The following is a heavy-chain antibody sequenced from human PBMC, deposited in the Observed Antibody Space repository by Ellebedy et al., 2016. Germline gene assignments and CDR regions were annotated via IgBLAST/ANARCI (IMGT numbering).Heavy chain of an antibody. Sequence: GGSLRLSCAASGFTFDDYAMHRVRQAPGKGLEWVSLVTWDGDSAYYADSMKGRFTISRDNSKNTLYLQMNSLRAEDTAVYYCAKVGEQQLVGNAFDIWGQGTMVTVSS. D-gene: IGHD6-13*01. CDR2: VTWDGDSA. J-gene: IGHJ3*02. CDR3: AKVGEQQLVGNAFDI. CDR1: GFTFDDYA. V-gene: IGHV3-43D*03.